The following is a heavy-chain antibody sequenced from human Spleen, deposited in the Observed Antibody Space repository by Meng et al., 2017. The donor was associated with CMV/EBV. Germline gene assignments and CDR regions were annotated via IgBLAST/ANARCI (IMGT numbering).Heavy chain of an antibody. V-gene: IGHV4-39*01. Sequence: CSVSGGSISSRDYFWGWIRQPPGKGLEWIGSMYYSGSTYYNPSLKSRVTISADSSKNQFSLNLSSVTAADTAVYYCGRRYYASSRSDPWGQGTLVTVSS. J-gene: IGHJ5*02. D-gene: IGHD2-2*01. CDR3: GRRYYASSRSDP. CDR2: MYYSGST. CDR1: GGSISSRDYF.